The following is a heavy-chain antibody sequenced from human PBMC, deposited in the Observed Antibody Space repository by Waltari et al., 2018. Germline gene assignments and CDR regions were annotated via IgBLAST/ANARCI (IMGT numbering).Heavy chain of an antibody. J-gene: IGHJ6*03. D-gene: IGHD2-15*01. CDR3: ARGPYCSGGSCYSDYYYMDV. CDR1: GGSISSYY. Sequence: QVQLQESGPGLVKPSETLSLTCTVSGGSISSYYWSWIRQPAGKGLEWIGRIYTSGSTNYNPSLKSRVTMSVDTSKNQFSLKLSSVTAADTAVYYCARGPYCSGGSCYSDYYYMDVWGKGTTVTVSS. CDR2: IYTSGST. V-gene: IGHV4-4*07.